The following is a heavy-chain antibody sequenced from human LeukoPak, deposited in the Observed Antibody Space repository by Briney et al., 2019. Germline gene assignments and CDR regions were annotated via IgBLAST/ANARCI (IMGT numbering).Heavy chain of an antibody. D-gene: IGHD3-10*01. J-gene: IGHJ4*02. CDR1: RYTLTGYY. V-gene: IGHV1-2*02. CDR3: ARSYYGSGSYYSAVYY. Sequence: ASVKVSCKTSRYTLTGYYMHWVRQAPGQGLEWMGWINPNSGGTNYAQTFQGRVTMTRATSISTAYMELSRLRSDDTAVYYCARSYYGSGSYYSAVYYWGQGTLVTVSS. CDR2: INPNSGGT.